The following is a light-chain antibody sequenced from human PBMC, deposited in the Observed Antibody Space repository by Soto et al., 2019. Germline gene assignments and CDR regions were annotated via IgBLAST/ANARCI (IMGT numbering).Light chain of an antibody. V-gene: IGLV8-61*01. CDR1: SGSVSTSYY. J-gene: IGLJ2*01. CDR2: STD. Sequence: QAVVTQEPSFSVSPGGTVTLTCGLSSGSVSTSYYPSWYQQTPGQAPRTLIYSTDTRSSGVPARFSGSILGNKRALTITGAQADDESDYYCVLYMGSGISLFGGGTKLTVL. CDR3: VLYMGSGISL.